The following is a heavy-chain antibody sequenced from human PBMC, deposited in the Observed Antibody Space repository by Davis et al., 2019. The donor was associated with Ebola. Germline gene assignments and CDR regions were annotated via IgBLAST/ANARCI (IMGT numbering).Heavy chain of an antibody. J-gene: IGHJ3*02. CDR2: IHYTGST. Sequence: PSETLSLTCTVSGASINNYYWSWIRQSPGKGLEWIAYIHYTGSTNYNPSLRSRVFISVDTSKNQFSLRLYSVTAADTAVYFCARTRRDDYNYVAFDIWGQGTVVTVSS. D-gene: IGHD5-24*01. V-gene: IGHV4-59*08. CDR3: ARTRRDDYNYVAFDI. CDR1: GASINNYY.